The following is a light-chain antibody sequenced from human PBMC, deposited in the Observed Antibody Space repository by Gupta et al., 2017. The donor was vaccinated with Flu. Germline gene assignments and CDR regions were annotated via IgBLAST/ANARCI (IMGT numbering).Light chain of an antibody. Sequence: QSVLTQPPSASGTPGQRVTISCSGSSSNIGSNTVHWYQQLPGTAPNLLMYSYNQRPSGVPDRFSGSRSGTAASLAISGLQSEDEAHYFCAAWDDSLNGPVFGGGTKLTVL. CDR1: SSNIGSNT. J-gene: IGLJ3*02. V-gene: IGLV1-44*01. CDR2: SYN. CDR3: AAWDDSLNGPV.